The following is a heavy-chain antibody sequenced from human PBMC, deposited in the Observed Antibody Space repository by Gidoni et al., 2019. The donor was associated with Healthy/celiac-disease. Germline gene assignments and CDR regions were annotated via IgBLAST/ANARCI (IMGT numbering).Heavy chain of an antibody. J-gene: IGHJ3*02. CDR2: ISGSGGST. CDR1: GFTFSSYA. D-gene: IGHD2-2*01. Sequence: AASGFTFSSYAMSWVRQAPGKGLEWVSAISGSGGSTYYADPVKGRFTISRDNSKNTLYLQMNSLRAEDTAVYYCAKLGSTSSYAFDIWGQGTMVTVSS. CDR3: AKLGSTSSYAFDI. V-gene: IGHV3-23*01.